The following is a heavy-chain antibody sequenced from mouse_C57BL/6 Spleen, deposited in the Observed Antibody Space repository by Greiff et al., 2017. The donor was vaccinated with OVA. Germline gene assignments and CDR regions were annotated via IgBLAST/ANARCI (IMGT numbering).Heavy chain of an antibody. CDR1: GYSFTDYN. CDR2: INPNCGTT. CDR3: ARYDDGYYDFDY. Sequence: EVQLVESGPELVKPGASVKISCKASGYSFTDYNMNWVQQSHGKGLEWIGVINPNCGTTCYKQKFKGKVTLTVDQSSSTAYMQLISLTSEDSAVDYCARYDDGYYDFDYWGQGTTLTVSS. V-gene: IGHV1-39*01. J-gene: IGHJ2*01. D-gene: IGHD2-3*01.